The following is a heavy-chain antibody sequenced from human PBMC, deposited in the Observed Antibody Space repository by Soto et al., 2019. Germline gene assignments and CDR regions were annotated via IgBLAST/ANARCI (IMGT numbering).Heavy chain of an antibody. V-gene: IGHV4-34*01. J-gene: IGHJ4*02. CDR1: GGSFSGYY. CDR3: ARGGGDYGSGSHYFDY. CDR2: INHSGST. D-gene: IGHD3-10*01. Sequence: SETLSLTCAVYGGSFSGYYWSWIRQPPGKGLEWIGEINHSGSTNYNPSLKSRVTISVDTSKNQFSLKLSSVTAADTAVYYCARGGGDYGSGSHYFDYWGQGTLVTVSS.